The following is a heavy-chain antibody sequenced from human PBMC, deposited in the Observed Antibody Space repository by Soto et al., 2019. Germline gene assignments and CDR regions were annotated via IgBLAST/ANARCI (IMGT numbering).Heavy chain of an antibody. CDR3: TRDPPFITMVRGVTH. J-gene: IGHJ4*02. D-gene: IGHD3-10*01. CDR2: IRSKAYGGTT. CDR1: GFTFGDYA. Sequence: PGGSLRLSCTASGFTFGDYAMSWFRQAPGKGLEWVGFIRSKAYGGTTEYAASVKGRFTISRDDSKSIAYLQMNSLKTEDTAVYYCTRDPPFITMVRGVTHWGQGTLVTVSS. V-gene: IGHV3-49*03.